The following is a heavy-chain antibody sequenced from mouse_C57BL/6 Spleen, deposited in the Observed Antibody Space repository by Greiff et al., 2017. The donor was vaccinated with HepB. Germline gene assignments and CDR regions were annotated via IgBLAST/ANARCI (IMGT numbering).Heavy chain of an antibody. J-gene: IGHJ4*01. CDR1: GYTFPSYW. Sequence: QVQLQQPGAELVRPGSSVTLSCKASGYTFPSYWMHWVKQRPIQGLEWIGNIDPSDSETHYNQKFKDKATLTVDKSSSTAYMQLRSLTSAASAVYNCARGDDGDLYAMDYWGQGTSVTVSS. CDR3: ARGDDGDLYAMDY. CDR2: IDPSDSET. V-gene: IGHV1-52*01. D-gene: IGHD2-13*01.